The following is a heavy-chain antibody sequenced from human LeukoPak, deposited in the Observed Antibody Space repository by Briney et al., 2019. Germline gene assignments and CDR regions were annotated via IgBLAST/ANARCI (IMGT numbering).Heavy chain of an antibody. D-gene: IGHD4-17*01. CDR2: ISYDGSNK. Sequence: PGGSLRLSCAASGFTFSSYGMHWVRQAPGKGLEWVAVISYDGSNKYYADSVKGRFTISRDNSKNTLYLQMNSLRAEDTAVYYCAKDRDDYGDYVAPIDYWGQGTLVTVSS. J-gene: IGHJ4*02. V-gene: IGHV3-30*18. CDR3: AKDRDDYGDYVAPIDY. CDR1: GFTFSSYG.